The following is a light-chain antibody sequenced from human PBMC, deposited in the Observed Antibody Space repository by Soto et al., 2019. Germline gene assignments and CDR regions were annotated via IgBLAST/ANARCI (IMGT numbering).Light chain of an antibody. CDR3: QQSDVSPRT. CDR1: QSISSY. CDR2: DAT. V-gene: IGKV1-39*01. J-gene: IGKJ1*01. Sequence: DIQMTQFPSSLSASVGNRVTITCRASQSISSYLNWYQQRPGKAPNLLIYDATRLHSGVPPRFSGSGYGTDFTLTITSLQLEDFATYYCQQSDVSPRTFGQGTKVDI.